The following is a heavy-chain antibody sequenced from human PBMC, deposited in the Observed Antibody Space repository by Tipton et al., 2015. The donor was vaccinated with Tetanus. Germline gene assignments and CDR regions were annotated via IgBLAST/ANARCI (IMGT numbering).Heavy chain of an antibody. CDR2: ISYDGSNK. J-gene: IGHJ4*02. CDR1: GFTFSSYG. V-gene: IGHV3-30*18. Sequence: SLRLSCAASGFTFSSYGMHWVRQAPGKGLEWVAVISYDGSNKYYADSVKGRFTISRDNSKNTLYLQMNSLRAEDTAVYYCANHDLGIWGQGILVTVSS. CDR3: ANHDLGI. D-gene: IGHD3-16*01.